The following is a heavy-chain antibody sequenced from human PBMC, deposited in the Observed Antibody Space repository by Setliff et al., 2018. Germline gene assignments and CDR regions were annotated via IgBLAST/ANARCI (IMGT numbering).Heavy chain of an antibody. D-gene: IGHD1-26*01. CDR3: ARERRGDSGSYYNNYYYGMDV. V-gene: IGHV1-69*10. J-gene: IGHJ6*02. Sequence: SVKVSCKASGGTFSSYAISWVRQAPGQGLEWMGGIIPILGIANYAQKFQGRVTITADKSTSTAYMELSSLRSEDTAVYYCARERRGDSGSYYNNYYYGMDVWGQGTTVTV. CDR1: GGTFSSYA. CDR2: IIPILGIA.